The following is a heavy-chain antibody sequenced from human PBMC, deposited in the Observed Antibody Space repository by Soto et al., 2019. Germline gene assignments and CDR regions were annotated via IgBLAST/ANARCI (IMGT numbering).Heavy chain of an antibody. V-gene: IGHV3-30*03. Sequence: QVQLVESGGGVVQPGRSLRLSCAASGFTFSSYGMHWVRQAPGKGLEWVAVISYDGSNKYYSDSVKGRFTISRDNSKNTLYLQMNSLRAEDTAVYYCARSPYSVSYLDDFEYWGPGPLVTVSS. CDR3: ARSPYSVSYLDDFEY. CDR1: GFTFSSYG. J-gene: IGHJ4*02. CDR2: ISYDGSNK. D-gene: IGHD1-26*01.